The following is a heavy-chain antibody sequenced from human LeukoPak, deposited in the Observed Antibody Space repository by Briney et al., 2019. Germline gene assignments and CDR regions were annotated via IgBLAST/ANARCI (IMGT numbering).Heavy chain of an antibody. CDR1: GYTFTGYY. CDR3: ARTYYYDSSGYRSKEDAFDI. Sequence: ASVKASCKASGYTFTGYYMHWVRQAPGQGLEWMGWINPNSGGTNYAQKFQGRVTMTRDTSISTAYMELSRLRSDDTAVYYCARTYYYDSSGYRSKEDAFDIWGQGTMVTVSS. CDR2: INPNSGGT. V-gene: IGHV1-2*02. J-gene: IGHJ3*02. D-gene: IGHD3-22*01.